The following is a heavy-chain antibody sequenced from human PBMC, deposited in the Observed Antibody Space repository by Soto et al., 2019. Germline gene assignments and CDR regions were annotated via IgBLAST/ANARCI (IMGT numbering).Heavy chain of an antibody. CDR2: IYWDDDK. CDR1: GFSLTTSGVG. D-gene: IGHD3-10*01. Sequence: QITLKESGPTLVRPTQTLTLTCTFSGFSLTTSGVGVGWIRQPPGKALEWLAVIYWDDDKRYSSSLKSRLTNTKANSKIQVVLTMPNMDPVYTATYDCAHHPYYGLGSYSLDYWGQGTLVTVSS. V-gene: IGHV2-5*02. J-gene: IGHJ4*02. CDR3: AHHPYYGLGSYSLDY.